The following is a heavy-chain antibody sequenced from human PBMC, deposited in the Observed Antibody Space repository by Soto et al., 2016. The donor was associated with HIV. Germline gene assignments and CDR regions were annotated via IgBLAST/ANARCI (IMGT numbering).Heavy chain of an antibody. J-gene: IGHJ4*02. V-gene: IGHV1-2*02. CDR1: GYTFSSYY. CDR3: VSYGY. CDR2: ILPNTGGT. Sequence: QVQLVQSGAEVKKPGASVKVSCKASGYTFSSYYLHWVRQAPGQGLEWMGWILPNTGGTKYAQNLQGRVTMTRNTSISTAYMEMTSLRTDDTAVYYCVSYGYWDQGTLVTVSS. D-gene: IGHD3-16*01.